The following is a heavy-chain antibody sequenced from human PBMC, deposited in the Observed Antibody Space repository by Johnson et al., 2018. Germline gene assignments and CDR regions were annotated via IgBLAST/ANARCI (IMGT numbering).Heavy chain of an antibody. CDR2: VYSDGGT. V-gene: IGHV3-53*05. D-gene: IGHD3-3*01. CDR3: VKDGRFLEYLYPNYMAV. Sequence: VRLVEGGGGLIEAGGSLGLCCAASGFSVSTNDLNWVRQAPGKGLEWVSVVYSDGGTSYADSVKGRFTISRDNSKNTLYLQMNSLRAEDTAVYYCVKDGRFLEYLYPNYMAVWGKGTTVTVSS. J-gene: IGHJ6*03. CDR1: GFSVSTND.